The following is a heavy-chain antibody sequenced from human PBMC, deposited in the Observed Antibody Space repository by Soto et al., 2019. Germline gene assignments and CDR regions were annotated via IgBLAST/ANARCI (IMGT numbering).Heavy chain of an antibody. D-gene: IGHD3-16*01. CDR3: VKDSYADFHRVLSTPEYVFDY. CDR2: ITWNSGNI. V-gene: IGHV3-9*01. CDR1: GFTFDDYA. Sequence: EVQLVESGGGLVRPGRSLRLSCTASGFTFDDYAMHWVRQAPGRGLEWVSGITWNSGNIAYADSVKGRFTIARDDDNNSLYLQMNSLRPEDTALYYCVKDSYADFHRVLSTPEYVFDYWGHGTLVTVSS. J-gene: IGHJ4*01.